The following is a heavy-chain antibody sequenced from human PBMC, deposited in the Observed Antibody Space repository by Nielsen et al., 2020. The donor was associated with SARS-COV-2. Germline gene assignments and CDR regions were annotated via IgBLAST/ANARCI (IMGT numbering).Heavy chain of an antibody. Sequence: SVKVSCKASGGTFSSYAISWVRQAPGQGLEWMGGIIPIFGTANYAQKFQGRVTITADESTSTAYMELSSLRSEDTAVYYCARLGDQYYDSSGYYPHGFDYWGQGTLVTVSS. CDR2: IIPIFGTA. J-gene: IGHJ4*02. CDR3: ARLGDQYYDSSGYYPHGFDY. CDR1: GGTFSSYA. V-gene: IGHV1-69*13. D-gene: IGHD3-22*01.